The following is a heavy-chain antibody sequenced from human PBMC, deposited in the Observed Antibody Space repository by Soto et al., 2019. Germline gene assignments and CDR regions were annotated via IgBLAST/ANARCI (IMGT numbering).Heavy chain of an antibody. CDR2: IYHSGST. CDR3: ARWITMVRGVIPRYAFDI. J-gene: IGHJ3*02. D-gene: IGHD3-10*01. CDR1: GGSISSGGYS. Sequence: QLQLQESGSGLVKPSQTLSLTCAVSGGSISSGGYSWSWIRQPPGKGLEWIGYIYHSGSTYYNPSLKSRVTISVDRSKNQFSLKLSSVTAADTAVYYCARWITMVRGVIPRYAFDIWGQGTMVTVSS. V-gene: IGHV4-30-2*01.